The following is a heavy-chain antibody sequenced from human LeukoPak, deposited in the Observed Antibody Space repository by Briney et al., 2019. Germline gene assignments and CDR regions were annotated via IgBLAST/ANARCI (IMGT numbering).Heavy chain of an antibody. V-gene: IGHV3-33*01. J-gene: IGHJ4*02. CDR3: ARDWATRRFDY. Sequence: GGSLRLSCAASGFSFSSFGMHWVRQTPGKGLKWVAVIWYDGSDKYFADSVKGRFTISRDNSKNTLYLQMNSLRAEDTAVYYCARDWATRRFDYWGQGTLVTVSS. D-gene: IGHD2-15*01. CDR1: GFSFSSFG. CDR2: IWYDGSDK.